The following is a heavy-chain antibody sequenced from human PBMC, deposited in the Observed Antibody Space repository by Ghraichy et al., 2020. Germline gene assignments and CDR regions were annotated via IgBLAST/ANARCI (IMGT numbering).Heavy chain of an antibody. D-gene: IGHD3-3*01. CDR3: ARVNYDFWSGYSPYYFDY. J-gene: IGHJ4*02. CDR1: GGSFSGYY. V-gene: IGHV4-34*01. CDR2: INHSGST. Sequence: SQTLSLTCAVYGGSFSGYYWSWIRQPPGKGLEWIGEINHSGSTNYNPSLKSRVTISVDTSKNQFSLKLSSVTAADTAVYYCARVNYDFWSGYSPYYFDYWGQGTLVTVSS.